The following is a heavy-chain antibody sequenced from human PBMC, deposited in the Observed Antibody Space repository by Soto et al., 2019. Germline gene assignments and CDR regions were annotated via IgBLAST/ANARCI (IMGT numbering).Heavy chain of an antibody. CDR2: IYDSESA. V-gene: IGHV4-31*03. J-gene: IGHJ4*02. CDR1: GESISSGGYY. CDR3: ARVSSSSSASDS. Sequence: QVQLQESGPGLVKPSQTLSLTCSVSGESISSGGYYWGWIRHHPGKGLEWIGYIYDSESAYYNPSLKCRVTISMDTSKNHFAMRLSSGTAADTAVYYCARVSSSSSASDSCGQGTLVTVSS. D-gene: IGHD6-6*01.